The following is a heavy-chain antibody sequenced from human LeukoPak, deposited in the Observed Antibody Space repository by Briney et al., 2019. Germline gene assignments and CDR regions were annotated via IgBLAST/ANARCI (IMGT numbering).Heavy chain of an antibody. J-gene: IGHJ4*02. V-gene: IGHV3-7*01. Sequence: PGGSLRLSCAASGFTFTDYTMHWVRQAPGKGPEWVAKIDKDGSEKYSVDSVRGRFTISRDNAKNTLYLQMDSLRAEDTAVYYCGGPGNYFSGYGSCFPFEYWGQGSLVIVSS. CDR1: GFTFTDYT. D-gene: IGHD3-22*01. CDR2: IDKDGSEK. CDR3: GGPGNYFSGYGSCFPFEY.